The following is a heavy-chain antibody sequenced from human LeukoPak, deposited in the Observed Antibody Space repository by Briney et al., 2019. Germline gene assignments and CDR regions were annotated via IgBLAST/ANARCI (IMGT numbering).Heavy chain of an antibody. V-gene: IGHV4-31*03. CDR3: ARDGRFSTYMDV. D-gene: IGHD3-3*01. J-gene: IGHJ6*03. CDR2: VFYSGST. Sequence: PSETLSLTCTVSGDSIGSGDNYWSWVRQHPEKGLEWIGYVFYSGSTYYNPSLKSRATTSVDTSKNQFSLKLSSVTAADTAVYYCARDGRFSTYMDVWGKGTTVTVSS. CDR1: GDSIGSGDNY.